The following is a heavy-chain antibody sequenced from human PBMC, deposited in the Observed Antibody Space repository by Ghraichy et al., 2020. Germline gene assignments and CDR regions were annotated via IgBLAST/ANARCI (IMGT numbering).Heavy chain of an antibody. CDR2: INPSGGRP. Sequence: ASVKVSCKASGYTFIGYYVHWVRQAPGQGLEWMGFINPSGGRPTYAQKFQARVTMTSDTSTSTVYMELSSLKSDDTAVYFCATVAVTAYSYYGMDVWGQGTTVTVSS. V-gene: IGHV1-46*01. D-gene: IGHD4-11*01. CDR3: ATVAVTAYSYYGMDV. J-gene: IGHJ6*02. CDR1: GYTFIGYY.